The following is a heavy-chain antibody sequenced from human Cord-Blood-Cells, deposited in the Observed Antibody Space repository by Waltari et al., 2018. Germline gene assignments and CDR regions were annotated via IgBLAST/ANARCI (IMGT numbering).Heavy chain of an antibody. CDR2: IYSGGST. Sequence: VQLVESGGGLIQPGGTLRVSWAGAGFTVSSHYMSWVRQAPGKGLEWVSVIYSGGSTYYADSVKGRFTISRDNSKNTLYLQMNSLRAEDTAVYYCARVGSSSESDYWGQGTLVTVSS. D-gene: IGHD6-13*01. CDR1: GFTVSSHY. J-gene: IGHJ4*02. V-gene: IGHV3-53*01. CDR3: ARVGSSSESDY.